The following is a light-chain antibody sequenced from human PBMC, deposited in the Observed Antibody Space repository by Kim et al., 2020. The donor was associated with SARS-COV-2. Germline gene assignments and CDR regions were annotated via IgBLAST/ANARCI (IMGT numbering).Light chain of an antibody. J-gene: IGKJ2*01. Sequence: SVSVGDRVTITCQASQDINNYLKWYQQKPGKDTKLLIYDTSTLQTGVPLRFSGGGSGTDFTFTISSLQPEDIATDFCQQYNNLPYTFGQGTKLEIK. V-gene: IGKV1-33*01. CDR1: QDINNY. CDR3: QQYNNLPYT. CDR2: DTS.